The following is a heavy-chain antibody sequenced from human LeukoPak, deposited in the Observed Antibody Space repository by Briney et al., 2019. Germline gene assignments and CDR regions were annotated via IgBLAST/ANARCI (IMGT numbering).Heavy chain of an antibody. CDR3: ARVTSLGIGAPDY. V-gene: IGHV3-30*02. D-gene: IGHD1-20*01. Sequence: GGSLRLSFAASGFTFSSCGMHWARQAPGKGLEWVAFIRYDGGDKAYADSVKGRFTISRDNAKNSLYLQMNSLRAEDTAVYYCARVTSLGIGAPDYWGQGTLVTVSS. J-gene: IGHJ4*02. CDR1: GFTFSSCG. CDR2: IRYDGGDK.